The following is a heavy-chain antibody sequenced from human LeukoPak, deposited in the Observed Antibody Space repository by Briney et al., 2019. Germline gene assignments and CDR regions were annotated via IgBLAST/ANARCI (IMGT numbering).Heavy chain of an antibody. CDR3: ARAQPRPDLYCSSTSCLGAFDI. Sequence: PGGSLRLSCAASGFTFSSYAMHWVRQAPGKGLEYVSAISSNGGSTYYANSVKGRFTISRDNSKNTLYLQMNSLRAEDTAVYYCARAQPRPDLYCSSTSCLGAFDIWGQGTMVTVSS. D-gene: IGHD2-2*01. CDR1: GFTFSSYA. V-gene: IGHV3-64*01. CDR2: ISSNGGST. J-gene: IGHJ3*02.